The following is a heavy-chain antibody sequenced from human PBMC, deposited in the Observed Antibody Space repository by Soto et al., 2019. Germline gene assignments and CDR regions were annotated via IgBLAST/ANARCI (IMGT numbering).Heavy chain of an antibody. Sequence: GASVKVSCKTSGYTFSRYAISRVRQAPGQGLEWMGWISAYNGNTNYAQKFQGRVTMTTDTSTSTVYMELRSLRSDDTAVYYCARGGSSWDFDYWGQGTLVTVSS. CDR1: GYTFSRYA. CDR3: ARGGSSWDFDY. CDR2: ISAYNGNT. V-gene: IGHV1-18*01. D-gene: IGHD6-13*01. J-gene: IGHJ4*02.